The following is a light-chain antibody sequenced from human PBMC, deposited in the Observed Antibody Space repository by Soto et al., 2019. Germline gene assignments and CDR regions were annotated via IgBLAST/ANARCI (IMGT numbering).Light chain of an antibody. CDR2: DAS. V-gene: IGKV1-5*01. J-gene: IGKJ5*01. Sequence: DIQMTQSPSTLSASVGARVTITCRARQSISRWLAWYQQKPGKAPKALIYDASTLRSGVPSRVSGGGSGTEFTLTISSLQPDDFATDYCQQYNTYSTFGQGTRLEIK. CDR3: QQYNTYST. CDR1: QSISRW.